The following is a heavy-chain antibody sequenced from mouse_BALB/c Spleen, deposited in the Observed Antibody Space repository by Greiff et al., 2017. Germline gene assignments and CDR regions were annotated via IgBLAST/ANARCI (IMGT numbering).Heavy chain of an antibody. V-gene: IGHV1-7*01. J-gene: IGHJ4*01. CDR2: INPSTGYT. CDR3: ARGTDSSMDY. D-gene: IGHD3-3*01. CDR1: GYTFTSYW. Sequence: VQLQQSGAELAKPGASVKMSCKASGYTFTSYWMHWVKQRPGQGLEWIGYINPSTGYTEYNQKFKDKATLTADKSSSTAYMQLSSLTSEDSAVYYCARGTDSSMDYWGQGTSVTVSS.